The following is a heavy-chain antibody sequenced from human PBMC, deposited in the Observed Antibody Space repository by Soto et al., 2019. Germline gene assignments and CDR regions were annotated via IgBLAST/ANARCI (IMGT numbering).Heavy chain of an antibody. D-gene: IGHD3-3*01. V-gene: IGHV6-1*01. Sequence: HSQTLSLTCAISGDSVSSNSAAWNWIRQSPSRGLEWLGRTYYRSKWYNDYAVSVKSRITINPDTSKNQFSLQLNSVTPEDTAVYYCARGHYDFWSGYLNWWGQGALVTVSS. CDR1: GDSVSSNSAA. J-gene: IGHJ4*02. CDR3: ARGHYDFWSGYLNW. CDR2: TYYRSKWYN.